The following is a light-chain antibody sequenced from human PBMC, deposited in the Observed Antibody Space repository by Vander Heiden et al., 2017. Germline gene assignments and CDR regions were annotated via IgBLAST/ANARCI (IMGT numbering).Light chain of an antibody. Sequence: DIVMNQSQDSLAVSLGERATINCKSSQSVLYNSNNKNYLAWYQQKPGQPPKLLIYWASTRESGVPDRFSGSGSGTDFTLTISSLQAEDVAVYYCQQDDSTPITFGGGTKVEIK. CDR1: QSVLYNSNNKNY. J-gene: IGKJ4*01. CDR2: WAS. V-gene: IGKV4-1*01. CDR3: QQDDSTPIT.